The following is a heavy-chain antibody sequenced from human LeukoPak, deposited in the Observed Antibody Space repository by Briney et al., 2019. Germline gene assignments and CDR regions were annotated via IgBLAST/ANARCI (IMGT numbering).Heavy chain of an antibody. D-gene: IGHD3-22*01. CDR2: IYTSGST. CDR1: GGSISSYY. CDR3: ARERRDPYYYDSSGYYYVDDYFDY. Sequence: PSETLSLTCTVSGGSISSYYWSWIRQPPGKGLEWIGYIYTSGSTNYNPSLKSRVTILVDTSKNQFSLKLSSVTAADTAVYYCARERRDPYYYDSSGYYYVDDYFDYWGQGTLVTVSS. V-gene: IGHV4-4*09. J-gene: IGHJ4*02.